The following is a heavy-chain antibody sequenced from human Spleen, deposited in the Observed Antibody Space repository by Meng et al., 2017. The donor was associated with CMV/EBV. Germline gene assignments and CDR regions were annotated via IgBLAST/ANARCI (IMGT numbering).Heavy chain of an antibody. J-gene: IGHJ4*02. CDR3: ARELGAAARSY. V-gene: IGHV4-39*07. Sequence: QLKESGPGLVKPSESLTLTCTVSGGSISSSSYYWGWIRQPPGKGVEWIGSIYYSGSTYYNPSLKSRVTISVDTSKNQFSLKTSSVTAAETAVYYCARELGAAARSYWGQGTLVTVSS. CDR2: IYYSGST. CDR1: GGSISSSSYY. D-gene: IGHD6-13*01.